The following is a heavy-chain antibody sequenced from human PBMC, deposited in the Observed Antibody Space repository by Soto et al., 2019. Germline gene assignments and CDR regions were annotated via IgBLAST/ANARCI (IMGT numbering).Heavy chain of an antibody. J-gene: IGHJ4*02. CDR1: GDSVSTKSAA. CDR3: VRDQQGTLFDY. CDR2: TYYRSKWYN. Sequence: SQTLSLTCAISGDSVSTKSAAWNWIRQPPSRGLEWLGRTYYRSKWYNEYAVSVKSRITINPDTSKNQFSLQLNSVTPEDTAVYYCVRDQQGTLFDYWGQGTLVTVSS. V-gene: IGHV6-1*01. D-gene: IGHD6-13*01.